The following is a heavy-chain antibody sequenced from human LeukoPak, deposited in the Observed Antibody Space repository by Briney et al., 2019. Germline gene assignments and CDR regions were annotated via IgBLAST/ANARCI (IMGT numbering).Heavy chain of an antibody. CDR3: AKDQQIVSAKYYFDS. D-gene: IGHD1/OR15-1a*01. CDR2: IANDGRDK. V-gene: IGHV3-30*18. CDR1: GFTFSRYA. J-gene: IGHJ4*02. Sequence: GTSLRLSCAASGFTFSRYAMHWVRRAPGKGLEWVAVIANDGRDKHSTDSVKGRFTITRDNAKNTVYLQMNSLRVEDTAVYYCAKDQQIVSAKYYFDSWGQGILVTVSS.